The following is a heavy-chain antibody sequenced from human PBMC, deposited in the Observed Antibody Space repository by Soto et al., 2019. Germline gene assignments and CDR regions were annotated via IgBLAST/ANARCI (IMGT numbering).Heavy chain of an antibody. CDR3: ARASSVWFGELLPYDWFDP. V-gene: IGHV3-33*01. CDR1: GFTFSSYG. J-gene: IGHJ5*02. D-gene: IGHD3-10*01. Sequence: GGSLRLSCAASGFTFSSYGMHWVRQAPGKGLEWVAVIWYDGSNKYYADSVKGRFTISRDNSKNTLYLQMSSLRAEDTAVYYCARASSVWFGELLPYDWFDPWGQGTLVTVSS. CDR2: IWYDGSNK.